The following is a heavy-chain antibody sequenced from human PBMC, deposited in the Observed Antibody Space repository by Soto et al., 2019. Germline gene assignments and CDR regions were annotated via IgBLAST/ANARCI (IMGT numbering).Heavy chain of an antibody. CDR3: TRRSNSNGFGESLFAFDI. Sequence: PGGSLRLSCAASGFTFSGSAMHWVRQASGKGLEWVGRIRSKANSYATAYAASVKGRFTISRDDSKNTAYLQMNSLKTEDTAVYYCTRRSNSNGFGESLFAFDIWGQGTMVTVS. V-gene: IGHV3-73*01. CDR2: IRSKANSYAT. J-gene: IGHJ3*02. D-gene: IGHD3-10*01. CDR1: GFTFSGSA.